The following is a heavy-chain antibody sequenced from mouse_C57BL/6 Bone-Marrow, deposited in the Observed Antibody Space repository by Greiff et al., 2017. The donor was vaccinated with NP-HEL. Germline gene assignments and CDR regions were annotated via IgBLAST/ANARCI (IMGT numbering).Heavy chain of an antibody. CDR2: IDPEDGDT. D-gene: IGHD2-3*01. CDR1: GFNIKDYY. V-gene: IGHV14-1*01. Sequence: VQLQQSGAELVRPGASVKLSCTASGFNIKDYYMHWVKQRPEQGLEWIGRIDPEDGDTEYAPKFQGKATMTADTSSNTAYLQLSSLTSEDTAVYYCTRSRMGGGFAYWGQGTLVTVSA. CDR3: TRSRMGGGFAY. J-gene: IGHJ3*01.